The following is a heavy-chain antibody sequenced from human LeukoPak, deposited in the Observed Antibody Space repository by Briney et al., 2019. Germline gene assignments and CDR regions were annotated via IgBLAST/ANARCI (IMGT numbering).Heavy chain of an antibody. Sequence: PGGSLRLSCAASGFTFSSYMMTWVRQAPGKGLEWVGFIRSKAYGGTTEYAAPVKGRFTISRDDSKSIAYLQMNSLKTEDTAVYYCTRDYYYDSSGYPWGQGTLVTVSS. D-gene: IGHD3-22*01. J-gene: IGHJ5*02. V-gene: IGHV3-49*04. CDR3: TRDYYYDSSGYP. CDR2: IRSKAYGGTT. CDR1: GFTFSSYM.